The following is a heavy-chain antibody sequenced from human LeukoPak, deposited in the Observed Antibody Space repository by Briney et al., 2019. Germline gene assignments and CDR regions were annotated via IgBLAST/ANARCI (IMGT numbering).Heavy chain of an antibody. Sequence: GGSLRLSCTASGFTFGDYVMSWVRQAPGTGLEWVGFVRSKAYGGTTEYAASVKGRFTISRDNSKNLAYLQMNSLNTEDTAVYYCVSTFRGDWPQPDYWGQGTLVTVSS. CDR1: GFTFGDYV. V-gene: IGHV3-49*04. J-gene: IGHJ4*02. CDR3: VSTFRGDWPQPDY. D-gene: IGHD2/OR15-2a*01. CDR2: VRSKAYGGTT.